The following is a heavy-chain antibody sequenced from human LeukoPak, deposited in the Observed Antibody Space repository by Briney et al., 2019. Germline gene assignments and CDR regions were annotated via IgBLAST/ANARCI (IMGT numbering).Heavy chain of an antibody. CDR2: ISAYNGNT. V-gene: IGHV1-18*01. D-gene: IGHD2-2*01. Sequence: ASVKVSCKASGYTFTSYGISWVRQAPGQGLGWMGWISAYNGNTNYAQKLQGRVTMTTDTSTSTAYMELRSLRSDDTAVYYCARGIRPYCSSTSCYLVSGMNYYYYMDVWGKGTTVTVSS. CDR3: ARGIRPYCSSTSCYLVSGMNYYYYMDV. CDR1: GYTFTSYG. J-gene: IGHJ6*03.